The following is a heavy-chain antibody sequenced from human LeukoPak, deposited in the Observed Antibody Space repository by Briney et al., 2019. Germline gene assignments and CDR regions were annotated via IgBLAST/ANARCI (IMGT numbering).Heavy chain of an antibody. CDR1: GFTFSNAW. CDR2: ITSQGVTS. Sequence: GGSLRLSCAASGFTFSNAWMSWVRQAPGKGLEDVSAITSQGVTSYYADSVKGRFTISRENSKNGLHLQMSSLTTEDTAVYYCVKEMGDSGYYAVDYWGQGTLVTVSS. D-gene: IGHD6-25*01. CDR3: VKEMGDSGYYAVDY. V-gene: IGHV3-64D*06. J-gene: IGHJ4*02.